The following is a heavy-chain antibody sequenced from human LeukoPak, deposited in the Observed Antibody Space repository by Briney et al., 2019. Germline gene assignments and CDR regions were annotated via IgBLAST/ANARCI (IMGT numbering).Heavy chain of an antibody. CDR1: GFSFSSYA. CDR2: ISGSGDNT. V-gene: IGHV3-23*01. Sequence: GGSLRLSCAASGFSFSSYAMSWVRQAPGKGLEWISSISGSGDNTYYAESVKGRFTISRDNSKNTLFLQMNSLRAEDTAVFYCAKRSGYTTGWFFDFWGQGTLVTVSS. CDR3: AKRSGYTTGWFFDF. D-gene: IGHD6-19*01. J-gene: IGHJ4*02.